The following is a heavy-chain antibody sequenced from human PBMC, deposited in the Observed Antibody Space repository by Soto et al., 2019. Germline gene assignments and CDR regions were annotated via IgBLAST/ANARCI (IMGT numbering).Heavy chain of an antibody. CDR2: IYYSGST. CDR1: GGSISTYY. CDR3: AGGGRYYDFWSDSQNNYYGMDV. V-gene: IGHV4-59*01. J-gene: IGHJ6*02. Sequence: QVQLQESGPGLVKPSETLSLTCTVSGGSISTYYWNWIRQPPGKGLEWIGYIYYSGSTSYNPSLKSRVTISVDTSKNQFSLKLSSVTAADTAVYFCAGGGRYYDFWSDSQNNYYGMDVWGQGTTVTVSS. D-gene: IGHD3-3*01.